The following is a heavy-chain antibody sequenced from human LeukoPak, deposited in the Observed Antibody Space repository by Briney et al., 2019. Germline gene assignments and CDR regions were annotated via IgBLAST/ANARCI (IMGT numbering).Heavy chain of an antibody. D-gene: IGHD1-26*01. CDR1: GGSISSSSYY. CDR3: ARRAYSGSYIVDY. Sequence: PSGTLSLTCTVSGGSISSSSYYWGWIRQPPGKGLEWIGSIYYSGSTYYNPSLKSRVTISVDTSKNQFSLKLSSVTAADTAVYYCARRAYSGSYIVDYWGQGTLVTVSS. V-gene: IGHV4-39*01. CDR2: IYYSGST. J-gene: IGHJ4*02.